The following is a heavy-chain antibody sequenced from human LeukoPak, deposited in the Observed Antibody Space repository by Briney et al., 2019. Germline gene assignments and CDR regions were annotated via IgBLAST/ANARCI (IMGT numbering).Heavy chain of an antibody. CDR1: GGSFSGYY. CDR3: AREFRAAGSNYYYYYYMDV. J-gene: IGHJ6*03. V-gene: IGHV4-34*01. Sequence: SETLSLTCAVYGGSFSGYYWSWIRQPPGKGLEWIGSIYHSGSTYYNPSLKSRVTISVDTSKNQFSLKLSSVTAADTAVYYCAREFRAAGSNYYYYYYMDVWGKGTTVTISS. CDR2: IYHSGST. D-gene: IGHD6-13*01.